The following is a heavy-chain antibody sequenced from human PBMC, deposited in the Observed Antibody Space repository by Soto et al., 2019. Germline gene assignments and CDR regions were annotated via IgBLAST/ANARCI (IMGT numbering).Heavy chain of an antibody. V-gene: IGHV3-23*01. J-gene: IGHJ4*02. CDR1: GFTFSSYA. CDR3: AKGLAWLVLYGFDY. D-gene: IGHD6-19*01. CDR2: ISGSGGST. Sequence: EVQLLESGGGLVQTGGSLRLSCAASGFTFSSYAMSWVRQAPGKGLEWVSVISGSGGSTYYADSVKGRFTISRDNSKNTLYLQMNSLRAEDTAVYYCAKGLAWLVLYGFDYWGQGTLVTVSS.